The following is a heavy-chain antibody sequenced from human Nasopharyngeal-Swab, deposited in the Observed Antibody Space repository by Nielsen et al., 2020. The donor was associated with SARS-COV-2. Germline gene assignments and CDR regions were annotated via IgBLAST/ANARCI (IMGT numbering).Heavy chain of an antibody. Sequence: VRQAPGKGLEWVSSISSSSSYIYYADSVKGRFTISRDNAKNSLYLQMNSRRAEDTAVYYCARVAGLIAAAGDYWGQGTLVTVSS. J-gene: IGHJ4*02. CDR2: ISSSSSYI. D-gene: IGHD6-13*01. V-gene: IGHV3-21*01. CDR3: ARVAGLIAAAGDY.